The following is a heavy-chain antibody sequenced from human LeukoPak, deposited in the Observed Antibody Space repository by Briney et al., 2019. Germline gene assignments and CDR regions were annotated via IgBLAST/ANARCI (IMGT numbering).Heavy chain of an antibody. D-gene: IGHD3-10*01. J-gene: IGHJ3*02. CDR2: IIPILGIT. CDR1: GGTFSSYA. Sequence: SVKVSCKASGGTFSSYAISWVRQAPGQGLEWMGRIIPILGITNYARKFQGRVTITADKSTSTAYMELSSLRSEDTAVYYCARDRRVPLWFGEVRAFDIWGQGTMVTVSS. V-gene: IGHV1-69*04. CDR3: ARDRRVPLWFGEVRAFDI.